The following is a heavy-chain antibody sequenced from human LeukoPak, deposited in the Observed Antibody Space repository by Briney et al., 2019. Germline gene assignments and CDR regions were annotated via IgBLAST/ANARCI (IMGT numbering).Heavy chain of an antibody. CDR1: GGSISSSSYY. CDR3: ARLNYYDSSGYFN. V-gene: IGHV4-39*01. Sequence: SETLSLTCTVSGGSISSSSYYWGWIRQPPGKGLGWIGSIYYSGSTYYNPSLKSRITISVDTSKNQFSLKLTSVTAADTAVYYCARLNYYDSSGYFNWGQGTLVTVSS. D-gene: IGHD3-22*01. J-gene: IGHJ4*02. CDR2: IYYSGST.